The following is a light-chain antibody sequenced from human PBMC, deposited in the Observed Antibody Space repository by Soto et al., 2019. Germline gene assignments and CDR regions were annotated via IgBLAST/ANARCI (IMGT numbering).Light chain of an antibody. CDR2: DVS. CDR1: DIFNNN. Sequence: DIGMTQSPAAVSVYPGERATLSCRARDIFNNNLAWYQQKPSQAPRLLIYDVSTRATGVPARFSASGSGTEFTLTISTLQAEDFALYYCQQYNNWPRTFGRGTKVDIK. V-gene: IGKV3-15*01. J-gene: IGKJ1*01. CDR3: QQYNNWPRT.